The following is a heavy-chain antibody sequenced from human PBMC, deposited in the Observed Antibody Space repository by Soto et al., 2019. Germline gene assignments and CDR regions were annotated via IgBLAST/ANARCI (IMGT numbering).Heavy chain of an antibody. D-gene: IGHD6-13*01. V-gene: IGHV1-2*04. CDR1: GYTFTGYY. J-gene: IGHJ4*02. CDR3: ARGKPWLGSSTDY. CDR2: INPNSGGT. Sequence: GASVKVSCKASGYTFTGYYMHWVRQAPGQGLEWMGWINPNSGGTNYAQKFQGWVTMTRDTSISTAYMELSRLRSDDTAVYYCARGKPWLGSSTDYWGQGTLVTVSS.